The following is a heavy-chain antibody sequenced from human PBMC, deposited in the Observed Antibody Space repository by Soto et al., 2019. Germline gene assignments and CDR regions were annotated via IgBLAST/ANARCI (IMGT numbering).Heavy chain of an antibody. CDR1: GYTLSELS. CDR3: ARDPYHVLMVNAPNLYGMDV. CDR2: ISTYNGNT. V-gene: IGHV1-18*01. J-gene: IGHJ6*02. D-gene: IGHD2-8*01. Sequence: ASVKVSCKVSGYTLSELSMHWVRQAPGQGLEWMGRISTYNGNTNYPQSLQGRLTMTTDTSTTTAYMELRSLRSDDTAVYYCARDPYHVLMVNAPNLYGMDVWGRGTKVTVSS.